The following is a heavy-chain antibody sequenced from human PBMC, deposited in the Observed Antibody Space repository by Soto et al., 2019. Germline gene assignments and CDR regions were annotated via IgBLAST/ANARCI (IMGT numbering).Heavy chain of an antibody. CDR2: MYYSGST. V-gene: IGHV4-39*01. CDR1: GGSISSRSYY. Sequence: PSETLSLTCTVSGGSISSRSYYWGWIRQPPGKGLEWIGSMYYSGSTYYNPSLKSRVTISVDTSKNQFSLKLSSVTAADTAVYYCADDTVTIYYYYYGMDVWGQGTPVTVSS. D-gene: IGHD4-17*01. CDR3: ADDTVTIYYYYYGMDV. J-gene: IGHJ6*02.